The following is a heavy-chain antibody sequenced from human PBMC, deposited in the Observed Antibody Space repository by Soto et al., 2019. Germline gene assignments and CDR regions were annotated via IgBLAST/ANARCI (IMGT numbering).Heavy chain of an antibody. CDR2: INLGGGSI. V-gene: IGHV1-46*01. D-gene: IGHD2-2*02. CDR3: ARSHCTTSTCYTRFDAFDI. J-gene: IGHJ3*02. CDR1: GGTFTSYY. Sequence: AAVKVSCKASGGTFTSYYLHWVRQAPGQGLEWMGIINLGGGSISYAQKFQGGVTMTRDTSTSTVYLELSSLRSDDTAVYFCARSHCTTSTCYTRFDAFDIWGQGTMVTVSS.